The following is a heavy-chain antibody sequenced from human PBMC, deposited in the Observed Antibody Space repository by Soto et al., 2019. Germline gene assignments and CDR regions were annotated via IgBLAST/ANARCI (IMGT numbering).Heavy chain of an antibody. D-gene: IGHD2-2*01. CDR2: IYYSGST. CDR1: GSSISRYY. Sequence: PSETLSLICTGSGSSISRYYWSWIRQPPGRGLEWIGYIYYSGSTNYNPSLKGRVTMSVDTSENRFSLKLSSVTAADTAVYYCARPTGFSSSWYWFDPWGQGTLVTVSS. V-gene: IGHV4-59*01. J-gene: IGHJ5*02. CDR3: ARPTGFSSSWYWFDP.